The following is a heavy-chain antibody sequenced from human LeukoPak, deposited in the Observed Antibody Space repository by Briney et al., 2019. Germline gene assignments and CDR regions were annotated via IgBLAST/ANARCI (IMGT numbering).Heavy chain of an antibody. CDR3: AIGGDNYYDSSGYYCY. D-gene: IGHD3-22*01. V-gene: IGHV1-8*01. J-gene: IGHJ4*02. CDR1: GYTFTSYD. Sequence: ASVKVSCKASGYTFTSYDINWVRQATGQGLEWMGWMNPNSGNTGYAQKFQGRVTMTRNTSISTAYMELSSLRSEDTAVYYCAIGGDNYYDSSGYYCYWGQGTLVTVSS. CDR2: MNPNSGNT.